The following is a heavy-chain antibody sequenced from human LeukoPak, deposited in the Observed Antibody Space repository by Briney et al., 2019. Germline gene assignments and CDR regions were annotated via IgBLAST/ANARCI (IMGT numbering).Heavy chain of an antibody. CDR3: AKVAIVVVVAATFDAFDI. CDR2: ISGSGGST. V-gene: IGHV3-23*01. Sequence: GGSLRLSCAASGFTFSSYAMSWVRQAPGKGLEWVSAISGSGGSTYYADSVKGRFTISRDNSKNTLYLQMNSLRAEDTAVYYCAKVAIVVVVAATFDAFDIWGQGTMVTVSS. CDR1: GFTFSSYA. D-gene: IGHD2-15*01. J-gene: IGHJ3*02.